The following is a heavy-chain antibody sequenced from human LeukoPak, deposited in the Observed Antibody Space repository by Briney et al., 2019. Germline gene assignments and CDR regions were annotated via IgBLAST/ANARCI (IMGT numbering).Heavy chain of an antibody. J-gene: IGHJ5*02. D-gene: IGHD2-2*01. Sequence: SETLSLTCTVSGGSISSSGYYWGWIRQPPGKGLEWIGTIYTSGSTNYNPSLKSRVTMSVDTSKNQFSLKLSSVTAADTAVYYCARDICGSTSCYPPNWFDPWGQGTLVTVPS. CDR1: GGSISSSGYY. CDR3: ARDICGSTSCYPPNWFDP. V-gene: IGHV4-39*07. CDR2: IYTSGST.